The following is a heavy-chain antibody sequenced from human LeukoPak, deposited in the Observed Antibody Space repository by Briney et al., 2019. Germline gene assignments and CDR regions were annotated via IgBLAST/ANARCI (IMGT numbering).Heavy chain of an antibody. CDR2: ISSSSKTI. V-gene: IGHV3-48*01. CDR3: VRTNWNAVSDY. J-gene: IGHJ4*02. D-gene: IGHD1-1*01. Sequence: GGSLRLSCTASGFTFSSFSMNWVRQAPGKGLKWVSYISSSSKTIYYADSVKGRFTISRDNAKNSLYLQMNSLRAEDTAVYYCVRTNWNAVSDYWGQGTLVTVSS. CDR1: GFTFSSFS.